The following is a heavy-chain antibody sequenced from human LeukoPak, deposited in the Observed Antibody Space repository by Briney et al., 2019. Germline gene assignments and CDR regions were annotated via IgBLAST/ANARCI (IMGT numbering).Heavy chain of an antibody. CDR3: ASSIAVAGPYFDY. Sequence: NASETLSLTCTVSGGSISSYYWSWIRQPPGKGLEWIGYIYYSGSTNYNPSLKSRVTISVDTSKNQFSLKLSSVTAADTAVYYCASSIAVAGPYFDYWGQGTLVTVSS. CDR2: IYYSGST. D-gene: IGHD6-19*01. J-gene: IGHJ4*02. CDR1: GGSISSYY. V-gene: IGHV4-59*01.